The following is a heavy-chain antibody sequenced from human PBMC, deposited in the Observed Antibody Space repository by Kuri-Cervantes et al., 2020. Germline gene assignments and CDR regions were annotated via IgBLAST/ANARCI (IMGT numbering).Heavy chain of an antibody. CDR2: ISYDGSNK. D-gene: IGHD6-13*01. V-gene: IGHV3-30-3*01. CDR3: AILAAAVSY. J-gene: IGHJ4*02. CDR1: GFTFSSYA. Sequence: GESLKISCAASGFTFSSYAMHWVRQAPGKGLEWVAVISYDGSNKYYADSVKGRFTISRDNSKNTLYLQMNSLRAEDTAVYYCAILAAAVSYWGQGTPVTVSS.